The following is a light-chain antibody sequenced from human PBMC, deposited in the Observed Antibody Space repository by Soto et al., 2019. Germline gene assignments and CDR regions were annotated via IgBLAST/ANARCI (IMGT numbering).Light chain of an antibody. CDR2: GAS. J-gene: IGKJ1*01. CDR1: QSISSGY. CDR3: QHYGSSTRT. Sequence: EVVLTQSPGTLSLSPGDTATLSCRATQSISSGYLAWYQQKPGQAPRLLIYGASSRANGIPDRFSGIGSGADFTLTITGLEPADFAVYYCQHYGSSTRTFGQGTKVEIK. V-gene: IGKV3-20*01.